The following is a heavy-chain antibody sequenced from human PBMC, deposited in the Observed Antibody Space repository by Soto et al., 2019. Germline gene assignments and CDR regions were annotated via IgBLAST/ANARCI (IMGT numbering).Heavy chain of an antibody. CDR2: ISWNSGSI. CDR3: AKGSGGSSPDYFDY. V-gene: IGHV3-9*01. D-gene: IGHD2-15*01. CDR1: GFTFDDYA. Sequence: PGGSLRLSCAASGFTFDDYAMHWVRQAPGKGLEWVSGISWNSGSIGYADSVKGRFTISRDNAKNSLYLQMNSLRAEDTALYYCAKGSGGSSPDYFDYWGQGTLVTVSS. J-gene: IGHJ4*02.